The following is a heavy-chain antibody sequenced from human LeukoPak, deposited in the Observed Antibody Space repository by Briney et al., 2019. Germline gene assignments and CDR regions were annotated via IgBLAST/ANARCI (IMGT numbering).Heavy chain of an antibody. CDR1: GGSISGYY. CDR3: ARTTFWSGRSPDYHHCYMDV. Sequence: SETLSLTCTVSGGSISGYYWSWIRQAPGKGLEWVGYVHYNGSPNYNASLKSRVTISVDASKNQFSLKVSFVSAADTSVYYCARTTFWSGRSPDYHHCYMDVWGKGTTVTV. D-gene: IGHD3-3*01. CDR2: VHYNGSP. J-gene: IGHJ6*03. V-gene: IGHV4-59*01.